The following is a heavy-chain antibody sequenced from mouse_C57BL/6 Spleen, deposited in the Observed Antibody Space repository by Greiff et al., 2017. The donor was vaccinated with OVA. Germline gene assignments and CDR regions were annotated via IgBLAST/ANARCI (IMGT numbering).Heavy chain of an antibody. CDR2: IYPGDGDT. Sequence: QVQLQQSGAELVKPGASVKISCKASGYAFSSYWMNWVKQRPGKGLEWIGQIYPGDGDTNYNGKFKGKATLTADKSSSTAYMQLSSLTSEDSAVYFCARWGDEGYFDYWGQGTTLTVSS. CDR3: ARWGDEGYFDY. V-gene: IGHV1-80*01. CDR1: GYAFSSYW. J-gene: IGHJ2*01. D-gene: IGHD3-3*01.